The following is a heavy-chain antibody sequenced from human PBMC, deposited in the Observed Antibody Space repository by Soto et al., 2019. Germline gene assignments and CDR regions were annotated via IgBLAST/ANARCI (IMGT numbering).Heavy chain of an antibody. CDR3: ARGEERLAMPSGYSAQRSLDP. Sequence: PSETLSLTCTVSGGSISSYYWSWIRQPPGKGLECIGYIYYSGSTYYNPSLKSRVTISVDASKNQFSLKLSSVTAADTAVYYCARGEERLAMPSGYSAQRSLDP. J-gene: IGHJ5*02. CDR1: GGSISSYY. V-gene: IGHV4-59*01. D-gene: IGHD2-2*01. CDR2: IYYSGST.